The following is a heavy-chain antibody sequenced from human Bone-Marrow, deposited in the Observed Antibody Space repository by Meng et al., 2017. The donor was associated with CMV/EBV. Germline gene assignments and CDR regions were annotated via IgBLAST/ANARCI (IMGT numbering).Heavy chain of an antibody. CDR1: GGTFSSYA. D-gene: IGHD3-3*01. Sequence: SVKVSCKASGGTFSSYAISWVRQAPGQGLEWMGGIIPIFGTANYAQKFQGRVTITTDDSTSTAYMELSSLRSEDTAVYYCAVYYDFWSGYPNWFDPWGQGTLVTVSS. CDR3: AVYYDFWSGYPNWFDP. V-gene: IGHV1-69*05. J-gene: IGHJ5*02. CDR2: IIPIFGTA.